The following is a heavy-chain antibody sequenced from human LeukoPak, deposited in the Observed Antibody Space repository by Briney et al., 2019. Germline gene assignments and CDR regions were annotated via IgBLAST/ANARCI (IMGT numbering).Heavy chain of an antibody. V-gene: IGHV3-23*01. J-gene: IGHJ4*02. CDR2: ISGSGGST. CDR3: AKDFVGYRDY. Sequence: PGGSLRLSCAASGFTFSSYAMSWVRQAPGKGLEWVSAISGSGGSTYYADSVKGRFTISRNNSKNTLVLQINSLRAEDPAVYYCAKDFVGYRDYWGQGTLVTVSS. D-gene: IGHD3-16*02. CDR1: GFTFSSYA.